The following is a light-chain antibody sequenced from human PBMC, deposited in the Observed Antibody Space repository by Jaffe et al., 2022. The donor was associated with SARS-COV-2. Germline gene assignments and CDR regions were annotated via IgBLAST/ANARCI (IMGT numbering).Light chain of an antibody. CDR2: GSS. Sequence: EIVLTQSPGTLSLSPGERATLSCRASQSVSSTYLAWYQQKPGQAPRLLIYGSSSRATGISDRFSGSGSGTDFTLTISSLEPEDFAVYYCQQYGSSPRYTFGQGTKLEIK. V-gene: IGKV3-20*01. J-gene: IGKJ2*01. CDR1: QSVSSTY. CDR3: QQYGSSPRYT.